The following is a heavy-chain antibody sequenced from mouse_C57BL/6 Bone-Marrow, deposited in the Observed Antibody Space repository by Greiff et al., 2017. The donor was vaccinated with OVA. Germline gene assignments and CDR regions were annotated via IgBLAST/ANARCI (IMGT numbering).Heavy chain of an antibody. Sequence: QVQLKESGPGLVAPSQSLSITCTVSGFSLTSYAISWVRQPPGKGLEWLGVIWTGGGTNYNSALKSRLSISKDNSKSQVFLKMNSLQTDDTARYYCARTCSYDYDVTWFAYWGQGTLVTVSA. CDR3: ARTCSYDYDVTWFAY. CDR2: IWTGGGT. CDR1: GFSLTSYA. D-gene: IGHD2-4*01. V-gene: IGHV2-9-1*01. J-gene: IGHJ3*01.